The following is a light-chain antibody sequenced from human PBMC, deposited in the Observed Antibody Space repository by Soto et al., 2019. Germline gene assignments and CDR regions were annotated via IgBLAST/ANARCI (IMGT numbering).Light chain of an antibody. V-gene: IGKV1-5*03. CDR1: QTISSW. CDR3: QHYNSYSEA. J-gene: IGKJ1*01. CDR2: KAS. Sequence: DIQMTQSPSTLSGSVGDRVTITCRASQTISSWLAWYQQEPGKAPKLLIYKASTLKSGVPSRFSGSGSGTEITLTISSLQPDDFATYYCQHYNSYSEAFGRGTKVDI.